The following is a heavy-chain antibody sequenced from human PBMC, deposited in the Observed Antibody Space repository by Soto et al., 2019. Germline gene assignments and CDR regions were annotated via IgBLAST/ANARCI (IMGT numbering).Heavy chain of an antibody. V-gene: IGHV4-34*01. CDR1: GGSFSGYY. D-gene: IGHD3-22*01. J-gene: IGHJ4*02. CDR2: INHSGST. CDR3: ARDRSSGYYLDY. Sequence: QVQLQQWGAGLLKPSETLSLTCAVYGGSFSGYYWSWIRQPPGKGLEWIGEINHSGSTNYNPSLKSRVTISVDTSKNQFSLKLSSVTAADTAVYYCARDRSSGYYLDYWGQGTLVTVSS.